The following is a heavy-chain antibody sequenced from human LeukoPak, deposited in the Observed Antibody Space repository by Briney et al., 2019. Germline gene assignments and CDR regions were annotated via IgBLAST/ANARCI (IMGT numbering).Heavy chain of an antibody. V-gene: IGHV4-38-2*02. CDR3: AREMIVPAAFDI. Sequence: SETLSLTCTVSGGSISSYYWSWIRQPPGKGLEWIGSIYHSGSTYYNPSLKSRVTISVDTSKNQFSLKLSSVTAADTAVYYCAREMIVPAAFDIWGQGTMVTVSS. J-gene: IGHJ3*02. CDR1: GGSISSYY. D-gene: IGHD3-22*01. CDR2: IYHSGST.